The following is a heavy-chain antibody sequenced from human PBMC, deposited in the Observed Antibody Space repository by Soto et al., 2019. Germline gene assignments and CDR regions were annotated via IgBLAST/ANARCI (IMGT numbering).Heavy chain of an antibody. D-gene: IGHD1-26*01. CDR1: GFSFVNYA. CDR3: AKDLGANHG. CDR2: ISGSGGIT. J-gene: IGHJ4*02. Sequence: PGGSLRLSCAASGFSFVNYAMNWVRQAPGKGLEWVSAISGSGGITYYADSVKGRFTFSRDNSKNTLYLQMNRLRGEDTAVYYCAKDLGANHGWGQGTMVTVSS. V-gene: IGHV3-23*01.